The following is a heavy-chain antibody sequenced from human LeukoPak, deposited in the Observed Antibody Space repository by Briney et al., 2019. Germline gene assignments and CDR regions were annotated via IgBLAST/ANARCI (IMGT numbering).Heavy chain of an antibody. J-gene: IGHJ5*02. CDR1: GGTFSSYA. Sequence: GASVKVSFKASGGTFSSYAISWVRQAPGQGLEWMGRIIPIFGIANYAQKFQGRVTITADKSTSTAYMELSSLRSEDTAVYYCARDQGYDSSGPSWFDPWGQGTLVTVSS. V-gene: IGHV1-69*10. CDR2: IIPIFGIA. CDR3: ARDQGYDSSGPSWFDP. D-gene: IGHD3-22*01.